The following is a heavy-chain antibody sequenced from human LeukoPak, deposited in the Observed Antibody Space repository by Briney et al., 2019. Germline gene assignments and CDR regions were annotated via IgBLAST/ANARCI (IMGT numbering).Heavy chain of an antibody. D-gene: IGHD3-22*01. J-gene: IGHJ3*02. CDR2: MNPNSGNT. V-gene: IGHV1-8*01. Sequence: ASVKVSCKASGYTFTSYDINWVRQATGQGLEWMGWMNPNSGNTGYAQKFQGRVTMTRNTSISTAYMELSRLRSDDTAVYYCASGSTFIYYDSSGSLDIWGQGTMVTVSS. CDR3: ASGSTFIYYDSSGSLDI. CDR1: GYTFTSYD.